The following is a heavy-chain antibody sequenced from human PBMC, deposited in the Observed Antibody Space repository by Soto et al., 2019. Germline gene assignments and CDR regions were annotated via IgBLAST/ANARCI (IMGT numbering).Heavy chain of an antibody. Sequence: SETLSLTCTVSGGSISSGGYYWSWIRQHPGKGLEWIGYIYYSGSTYYNPSLKSRVTISVDTSKNQFSLKLSSVTAADTAVYYCARGNSYGHGLFDYWGQGTLVTVSS. CDR1: GGSISSGGYY. V-gene: IGHV4-31*03. CDR2: IYYSGST. J-gene: IGHJ4*02. CDR3: ARGNSYGHGLFDY. D-gene: IGHD5-18*01.